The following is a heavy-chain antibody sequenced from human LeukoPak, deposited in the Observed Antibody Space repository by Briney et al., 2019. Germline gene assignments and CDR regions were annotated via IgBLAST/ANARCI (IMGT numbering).Heavy chain of an antibody. CDR1: GGSISSSNYY. CDR3: ARVGTYGSGSYLSWLDY. D-gene: IGHD3-10*01. J-gene: IGHJ4*02. Sequence: PSETLSLTCTVSGGSISSSNYYWGWIRQPPGKGLEWIGTIYYGGTTYYNPSLKSRVTISVDTSKNQFSLKLSSVTAADTAVYYCARVGTYGSGSYLSWLDYWGQGTLVTVSS. V-gene: IGHV4-39*01. CDR2: IYYGGTT.